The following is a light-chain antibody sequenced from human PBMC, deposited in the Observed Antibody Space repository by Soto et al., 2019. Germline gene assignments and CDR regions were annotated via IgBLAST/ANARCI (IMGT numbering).Light chain of an antibody. CDR2: AAS. J-gene: IGKJ1*01. V-gene: IGKV1-39*01. CDR1: QSIDTF. Sequence: DIQMTQSPSSLSASVGDRVTISCRASQSIDTFLNWFQQKPGKAPKLLIYAASSLQSGVPSRFSGSGSGTDFTLTIRSLQPEDFATYYCHQNSNTWTFGQGTKV. CDR3: HQNSNTWT.